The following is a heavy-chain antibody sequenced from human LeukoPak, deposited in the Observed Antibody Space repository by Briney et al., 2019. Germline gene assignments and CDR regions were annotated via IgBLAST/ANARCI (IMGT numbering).Heavy chain of an antibody. D-gene: IGHD4-17*01. V-gene: IGHV3-21*01. Sequence: GGSLRLSCAASGFTFSTHSMIWVRQAPGKGLERVSSISSSSNYIFYADSVKGRFTISRDNAKNSLYLQMSSLRAEDTAVYYCARVTYGDYSGDYWGQGTLVTVSS. CDR2: ISSSSNYI. CDR3: ARVTYGDYSGDY. CDR1: GFTFSTHS. J-gene: IGHJ4*02.